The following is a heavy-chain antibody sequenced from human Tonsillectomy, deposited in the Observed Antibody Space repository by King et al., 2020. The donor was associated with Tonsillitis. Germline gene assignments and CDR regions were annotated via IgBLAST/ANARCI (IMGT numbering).Heavy chain of an antibody. CDR3: ARRRGDPGVQLWPHGFDY. V-gene: IGHV4-39*01. J-gene: IGHJ4*02. CDR1: GGSISSSSYY. Sequence: QLQESGPGLVKPSETLSLTCTVSGGSISSSSYYWGWIRQPPGKGLEWIGSIYYSGSTYYNPSLKSRVTISVDTSKNQFSLKLSSVTAADTAVYYCARRRGDPGVQLWPHGFDYWGQGTLVTVSS. D-gene: IGHD5-18*01. CDR2: IYYSGST.